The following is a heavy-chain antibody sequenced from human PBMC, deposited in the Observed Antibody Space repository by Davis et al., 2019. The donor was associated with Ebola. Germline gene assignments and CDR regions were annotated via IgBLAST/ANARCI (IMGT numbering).Heavy chain of an antibody. CDR1: GFTFSSYS. D-gene: IGHD7-27*01. V-gene: IGHV3-48*02. J-gene: IGHJ3*01. Sequence: GESLKISCAASGFTFSSYSMNWVRQAPGKGLEWVSYISASTNTIYYADSVKGRFTISRDNAKSFLYLQMNNLRDEDSALYYCAKDSDTGEVDFGGLDVWGQGTTVSVSS. CDR3: AKDSDTGEVDFGGLDV. CDR2: ISASTNTI.